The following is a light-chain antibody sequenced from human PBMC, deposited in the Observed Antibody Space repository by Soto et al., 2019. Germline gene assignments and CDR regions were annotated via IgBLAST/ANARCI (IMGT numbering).Light chain of an antibody. CDR3: QQSYSSPMFT. CDR2: AAS. Sequence: DIQMTQSPSSLSASVGDRVTITFRSSQTISRSLNWYQQKPGKAPKVLIYAASNLQDGVPSRFSATGSSTDFTLTISSLQPDDFATYYCQQSYSSPMFTFGQGTKVDIK. V-gene: IGKV1-39*01. J-gene: IGKJ2*01. CDR1: QTISRS.